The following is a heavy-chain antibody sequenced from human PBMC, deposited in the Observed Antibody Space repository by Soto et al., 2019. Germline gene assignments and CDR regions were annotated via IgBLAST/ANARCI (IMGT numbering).Heavy chain of an antibody. V-gene: IGHV4-39*01. CDR3: ARHQWFVAFDI. Sequence: SETLSLTCTVSGGAISSSAYYWGWIRQPPGKGLEWIASISYSGTTYYNPSLKSRLTISGDTSKNQFSLKLSSVTAADTAVYYCARHQWFVAFDIWGQGTMVTVSS. CDR2: ISYSGTT. CDR1: GGAISSSAYY. J-gene: IGHJ3*02. D-gene: IGHD3-10*01.